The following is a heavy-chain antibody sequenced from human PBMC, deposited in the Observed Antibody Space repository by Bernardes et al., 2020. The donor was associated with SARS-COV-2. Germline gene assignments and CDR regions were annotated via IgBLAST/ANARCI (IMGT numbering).Heavy chain of an antibody. CDR1: GYTFTSYV. CDR2: MNPNSGNT. J-gene: IGHJ6*02. D-gene: IGHD3-10*01. V-gene: IGHV1-8*01. Sequence: ASVKVSCKASGYTFTSYVINWVRQATGQGLEWMGWMNPNSGNTGYAQKFQGRVTMTRNTTKSTAYMELSSLRSEDTAVYYCASRGGSGSYYLYYYYGMDVWNHGTTVTSSS. CDR3: ASRGGSGSYYLYYYYGMDV.